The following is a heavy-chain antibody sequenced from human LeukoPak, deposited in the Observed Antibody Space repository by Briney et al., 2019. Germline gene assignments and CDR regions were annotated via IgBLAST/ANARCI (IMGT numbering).Heavy chain of an antibody. D-gene: IGHD3-10*01. CDR3: ARGTIWFGELPKYDY. CDR2: INPNSGGT. Sequence: ASVKVSCKASGYTFTGYYMHWVRQAPGQGLEWMGWINPNSGGTNYAQKFQGRVTMTRDTSISTAYMELSRLRSDDTAVYYCARGTIWFGELPKYDYWGQGTLVTVSS. J-gene: IGHJ4*02. CDR1: GYTFTGYY. V-gene: IGHV1-2*02.